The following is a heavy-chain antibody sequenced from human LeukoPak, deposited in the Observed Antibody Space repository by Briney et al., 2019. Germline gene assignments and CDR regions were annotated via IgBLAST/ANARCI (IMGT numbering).Heavy chain of an antibody. D-gene: IGHD2-8*01. J-gene: IGHJ4*02. CDR3: ARDGCTNGVCYYFDY. Sequence: GRSLRLSCAASGFTFSSYGMHWVRQAPGKGLEWVAGIWYDGSNKYYADSVKGRFTISRDNSKDTLYLQMNSLRAEDTAVYYCARDGCTNGVCYYFDYWGQGTLVTVSS. CDR2: IWYDGSNK. CDR1: GFTFSSYG. V-gene: IGHV3-33*01.